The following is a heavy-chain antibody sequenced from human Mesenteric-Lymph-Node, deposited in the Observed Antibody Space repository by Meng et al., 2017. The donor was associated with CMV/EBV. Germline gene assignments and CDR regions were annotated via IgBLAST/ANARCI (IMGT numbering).Heavy chain of an antibody. Sequence: QVQLPQWGAGLLKPSETRFLTCAVYGGSFSGYYWSGIRQPPGKGLEWIGEINHSGSTNYNPSLKSRVTISVDTSKNQFSLKLSSVTAADTAVYYCARHQRWLKSEGGFNYWGQGTLVTVFS. CDR3: ARHQRWLKSEGGFNY. V-gene: IGHV4-34*01. CDR1: GGSFSGYY. D-gene: IGHD4-23*01. J-gene: IGHJ4*02. CDR2: INHSGST.